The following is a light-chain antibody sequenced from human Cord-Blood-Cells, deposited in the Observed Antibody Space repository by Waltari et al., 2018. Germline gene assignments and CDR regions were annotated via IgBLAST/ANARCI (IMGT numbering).Light chain of an antibody. J-gene: IGKJ2*01. CDR1: QDISNY. CDR3: QQYDNLPRT. CDR2: DAS. Sequence: DIXMTXSPSSLSXSVGDRVTITCQASQDISNYLNWYQQKPGKAPKLLIYDASNLETGVPSRFSGSGSGTDFTFTISSLQPEDIATYYCQQYDNLPRTFGQGTKLEIK. V-gene: IGKV1-33*01.